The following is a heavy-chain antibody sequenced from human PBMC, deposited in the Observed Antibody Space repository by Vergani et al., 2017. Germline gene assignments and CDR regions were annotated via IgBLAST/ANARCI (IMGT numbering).Heavy chain of an antibody. CDR1: GGSISSYY. CDR3: ARGSDSSGYYLDY. V-gene: IGHV4-59*01. Sequence: VQLVESGPGLVKPSETLSLTCTVSGGSISSYYWSWIRQPPGKGLEWIGYIYYSGSTNYNPSLKSRVTISVDTSKNQFSLKLSSVTAADTAVYYCARGSDSSGYYLDYWGQGTLVTVSS. J-gene: IGHJ4*02. D-gene: IGHD3-22*01. CDR2: IYYSGST.